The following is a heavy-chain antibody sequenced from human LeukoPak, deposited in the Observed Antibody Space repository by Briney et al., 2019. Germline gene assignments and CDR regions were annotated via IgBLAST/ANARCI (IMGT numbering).Heavy chain of an antibody. Sequence: SETLSLTCTVSGGSISSYHWGWIRQPPGKGLEWIGYIYYSGSTNYNPSLKRRVTISVDTSKNQFSLKVNSVTAADTAVYYCARVVAGRRFDPWGQGTLVTVCS. CDR2: IYYSGST. J-gene: IGHJ5*02. D-gene: IGHD6-19*01. CDR1: GGSISSYH. CDR3: ARVVAGRRFDP. V-gene: IGHV4-59*01.